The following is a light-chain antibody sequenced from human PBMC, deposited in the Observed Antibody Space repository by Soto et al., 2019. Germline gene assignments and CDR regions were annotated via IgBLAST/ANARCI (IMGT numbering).Light chain of an antibody. V-gene: IGLV1-40*01. Sequence: QSALTQPPSVSGAPGQRVTISCTGSSSNIGAGYGVHWYQHLPGTAPKLLIYGNSNRPSGVPDRFSGSKSGPSASLAITGLQADDEADYYCQSYDSSLSAPYVFGIGPKVTVL. CDR1: SSNIGAGYG. CDR2: GNS. J-gene: IGLJ1*01. CDR3: QSYDSSLSAPYV.